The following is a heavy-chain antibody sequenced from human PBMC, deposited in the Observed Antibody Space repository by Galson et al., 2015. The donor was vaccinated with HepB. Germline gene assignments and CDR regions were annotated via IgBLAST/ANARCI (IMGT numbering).Heavy chain of an antibody. CDR2: IDPSGGST. CDR1: GYTFTSYY. Sequence: SVKVSCKASGYTFTSYYMHWVRQAPGQGLEWMGIIDPSGGSTTYPQKFQGRVTMTRDTSTSTVYMELSSLRSEDTAVYYCVRDLALRFLEWSLQYWGQGALVTVSS. D-gene: IGHD3-3*01. J-gene: IGHJ4*02. CDR3: VRDLALRFLEWSLQY. V-gene: IGHV1-46*01.